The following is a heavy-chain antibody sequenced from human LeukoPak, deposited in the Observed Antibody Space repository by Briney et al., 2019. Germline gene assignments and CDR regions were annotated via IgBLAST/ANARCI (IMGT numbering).Heavy chain of an antibody. CDR1: GGSFSGYY. CDR3: ATSIAARPLGVNWFDP. CDR2: INHSGST. Sequence: SETLSLTCAVYGGSFSGYYWSWIRQPPGKGLEWIGEINHSGSTNYNPSLKSRVTISVDTSKNQFSLKLSSVTAADTAVYYCATSIAARPLGVNWFDPWGQGTLVTVPS. J-gene: IGHJ5*02. V-gene: IGHV4-34*01. D-gene: IGHD6-6*01.